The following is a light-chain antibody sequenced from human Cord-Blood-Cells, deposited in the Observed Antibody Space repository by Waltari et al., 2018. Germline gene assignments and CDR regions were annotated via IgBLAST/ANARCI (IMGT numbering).Light chain of an antibody. CDR3: AAWEDSLSGPV. CDR1: SSNIGRNY. J-gene: IGLJ2*01. V-gene: IGLV1-47*01. CDR2: RNN. Sequence: QSVLTQPPSASGTPGQRVTISCSGSSSNIGRNYVYWYQQLPGTAPKLLIYRNNQRPQGCPGRFSGSKSGTSASLAISGLRSEDEADYYCAAWEDSLSGPVFGGGTKLTVL.